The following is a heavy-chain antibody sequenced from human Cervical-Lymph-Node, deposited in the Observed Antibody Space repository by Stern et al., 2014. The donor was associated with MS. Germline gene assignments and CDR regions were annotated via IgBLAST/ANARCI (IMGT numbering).Heavy chain of an antibody. J-gene: IGHJ4*01. V-gene: IGHV1-2*02. Sequence: QVQLVQSGAEAKAPGASMKVSCRASGYIFTDYYLPWVRQAPGQGLEWLGWINPNSGGTNYAQNFQGRVTMTRDTSISTAYMELRWLGYADTAVYYCARGSGTAYDLRGDYWGQGTLVTVSS. CDR3: ARGSGTAYDLRGDY. CDR2: INPNSGGT. D-gene: IGHD3-3*01. CDR1: GYIFTDYY.